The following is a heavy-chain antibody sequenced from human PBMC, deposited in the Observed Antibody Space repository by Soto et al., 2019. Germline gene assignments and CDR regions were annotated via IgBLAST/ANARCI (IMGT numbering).Heavy chain of an antibody. J-gene: IGHJ4*02. Sequence: GGSLRLSCAASGFTFSSYAMSWVRQAPGKGLEWVSAISGSGGSTYYADSVKGRFTISRDNSKNTLYLQMNSLRAEDTAVYYCAKERGSGPYSNPTLFGYWGQGTLVTVSS. CDR1: GFTFSSYA. V-gene: IGHV3-23*01. D-gene: IGHD4-4*01. CDR3: AKERGSGPYSNPTLFGY. CDR2: ISGSGGST.